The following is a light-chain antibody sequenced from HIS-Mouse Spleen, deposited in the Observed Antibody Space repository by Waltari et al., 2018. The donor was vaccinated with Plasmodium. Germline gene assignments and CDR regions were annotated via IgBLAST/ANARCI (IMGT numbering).Light chain of an antibody. J-gene: IGLJ3*02. CDR3: YSTDSSGNHRV. Sequence: SYELPQPPSVSVSPGQTARITCSGDALPTKYANWYQQKSGQAPVLVSYEDSKRPSGIPERFSGSSSGTMATLTISGAQVEDEADYYCYSTDSSGNHRVFGGGTKLTVL. CDR1: ALPTKY. CDR2: EDS. V-gene: IGLV3-10*01.